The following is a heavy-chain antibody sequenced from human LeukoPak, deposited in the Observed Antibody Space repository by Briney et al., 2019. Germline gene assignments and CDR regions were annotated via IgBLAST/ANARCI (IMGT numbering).Heavy chain of an antibody. CDR2: ISTYNGDR. Sequence: ASVKDSCKTSGYSFTSYAITWVRQAPGQGLEWMGWISTYNGDRYYSQKVQGRVTLTTDPSASTAYMELRSLRSDDTAEYYCATTPGGRSWSHWFDPWGQGTLVIVSS. CDR1: GYSFTSYA. V-gene: IGHV1-18*01. CDR3: ATTPGGRSWSHWFDP. J-gene: IGHJ5*02. D-gene: IGHD3-16*01.